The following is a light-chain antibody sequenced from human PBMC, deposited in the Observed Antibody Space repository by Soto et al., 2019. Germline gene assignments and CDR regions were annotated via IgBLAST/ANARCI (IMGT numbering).Light chain of an antibody. V-gene: IGLV2-14*01. CDR3: AAWDDSLSAVV. CDR1: STDIGDYNY. J-gene: IGLJ2*01. CDR2: EVT. Sequence: QSVLTQPASVSGSPGQSITISCTGTSTDIGDYNYVSWYQHHPGKAPKLMIYEVTNRPSGVSNRFSGSKSGNTASLTISGLQAEDEADYYCAAWDDSLSAVVFGGGTKLTVL.